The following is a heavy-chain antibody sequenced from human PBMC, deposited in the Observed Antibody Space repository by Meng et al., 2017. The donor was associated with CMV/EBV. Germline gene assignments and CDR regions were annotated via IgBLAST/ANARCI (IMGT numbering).Heavy chain of an antibody. CDR1: GLTVRRNN. J-gene: IGHJ4*02. CDR2: FYSGGST. Sequence: EGGLVGPGGALVQPGGSWVLSCEALGLTVRRNNMGWAGRAPGKGWGWVSVFYSGGSTYYADSVKGRFTISRDNSKNTLYLQMNSLRAEDTAVYYCARDHSGPLSHWGQGTLVTVSS. CDR3: ARDHSGPLSH. V-gene: IGHV3-66*01. D-gene: IGHD1-1*01.